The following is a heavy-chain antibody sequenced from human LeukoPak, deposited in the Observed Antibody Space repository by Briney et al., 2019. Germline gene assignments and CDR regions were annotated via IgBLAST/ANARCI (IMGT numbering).Heavy chain of an antibody. Sequence: SETLSLTCTVSGRSISSYYWIWIRQPDGKGLEWIGRIYSSGSTNYKPSLKSLVTMSVETYKNQLSLKMRSVNAADTAVYYCAREVRSSGYSLDYWGRGTLVTVSS. CDR1: GRSISSYY. J-gene: IGHJ4*02. CDR3: AREVRSSGYSLDY. V-gene: IGHV4-4*07. CDR2: IYSSGST. D-gene: IGHD3-22*01.